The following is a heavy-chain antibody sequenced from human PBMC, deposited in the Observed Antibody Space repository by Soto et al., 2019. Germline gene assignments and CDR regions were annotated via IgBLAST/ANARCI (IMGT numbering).Heavy chain of an antibody. Sequence: QVQLKQWGAGLLKPSETLSLTCAVYDGSFSGYYWSWIRQPPGKGLEWIGEVNHSGSTNYNPSLKSRITISVHTSKNKFSVNLSSMTAAVTAVYVCARGRPSCSGGSGVVAYFDYWGQGTLVTVSS. CDR2: VNHSGST. CDR1: DGSFSGYY. V-gene: IGHV4-34*01. J-gene: IGHJ4*02. D-gene: IGHD2-15*01. CDR3: ARGRPSCSGGSGVVAYFDY.